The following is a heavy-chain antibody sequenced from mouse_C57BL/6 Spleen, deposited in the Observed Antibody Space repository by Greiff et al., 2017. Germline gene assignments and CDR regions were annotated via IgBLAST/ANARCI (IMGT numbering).Heavy chain of an antibody. CDR2: IDPSDSYT. Sequence: QVQLQQPGAELVKPGASVKLSCKASGYTFTSYWMQWVKQRPGQGLEWIGGIDPSDSYTNYNQKFKGKATLTVDTSSSTAYMQLSSLTSEGSAVYYCASEVDYWGQGTTLTVSS. D-gene: IGHD2-14*01. V-gene: IGHV1-50*01. CDR3: ASEVDY. CDR1: GYTFTSYW. J-gene: IGHJ2*01.